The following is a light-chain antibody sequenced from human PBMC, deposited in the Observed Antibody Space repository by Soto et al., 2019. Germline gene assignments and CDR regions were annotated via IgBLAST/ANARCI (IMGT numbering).Light chain of an antibody. CDR1: SSDIGGYYY. J-gene: IGLJ1*01. Sequence: QPVLTQPASVSGSPGQSITISCTGTSSDIGGYYYVSWYQHHPGKAPKLIIYEVSNRPSGVSNRFSGSKSGNTASLTISGLQAEDEADYYCSSYVGDSAYAFGTGTKLTVL. CDR3: SSYVGDSAYA. CDR2: EVS. V-gene: IGLV2-14*01.